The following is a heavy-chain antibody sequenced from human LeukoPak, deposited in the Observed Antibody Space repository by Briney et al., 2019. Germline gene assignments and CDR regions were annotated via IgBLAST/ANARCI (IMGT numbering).Heavy chain of an antibody. CDR2: IRYNGNNQ. CDR1: GFTFNNYG. J-gene: IGHJ6*03. V-gene: IGHV3-30*02. CDR3: AKESAFYYIDV. Sequence: GGSLRLSCAASGFTFNNYGMHWVREAPGKGLEWVAFIRYNGNNQYYADSVKGRFTISRDNSKNTLYLQMNSLKGDDTAVYYCAKESAFYYIDVWGKGTTV.